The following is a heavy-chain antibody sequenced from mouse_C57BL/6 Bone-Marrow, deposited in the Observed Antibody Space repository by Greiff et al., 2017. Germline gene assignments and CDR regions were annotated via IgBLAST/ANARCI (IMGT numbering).Heavy chain of an antibody. J-gene: IGHJ1*03. CDR2: INPGSGGT. CDR1: GYAFTNYL. D-gene: IGHD5-1*01. Sequence: QVQLQQSGAELVRPGTSVKVSCKASGYAFTNYLIEWVKQRPGQGLEWIGVINPGSGGTNYNEKFKGKATLTADKSSSTAYMQLSSLTSEDSAVYFCARREVPWYFDVWGTGTTVTVSS. CDR3: ARREVPWYFDV. V-gene: IGHV1-54*01.